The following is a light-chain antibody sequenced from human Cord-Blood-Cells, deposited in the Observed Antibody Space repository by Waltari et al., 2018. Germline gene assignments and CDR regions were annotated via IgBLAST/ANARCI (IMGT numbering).Light chain of an antibody. Sequence: EIVLTQSPATLSLSPGERATLPCRASQSVSSSHLAWYQQKPGPAPRPLISGASSSATGIPDRFSGSGSGTDFTLTISRLEPEDFAVYYCQQYGSSPRTFGQGTKLEIK. CDR1: QSVSSSH. CDR2: GAS. V-gene: IGKV3-20*01. CDR3: QQYGSSPRT. J-gene: IGKJ2*01.